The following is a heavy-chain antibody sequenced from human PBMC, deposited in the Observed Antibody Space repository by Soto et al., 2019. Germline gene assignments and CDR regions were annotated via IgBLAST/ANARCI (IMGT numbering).Heavy chain of an antibody. Sequence: PGGSLRLSCAASGFTFRRYPMSWVRQAPGKGLEWVSAISGTGDSTYYAESVKGRFIISRDNSKNTLFLQMNSLRVEDTAVYYCAKDPYASAGATGPYAMDVWGQGTTVTVSS. J-gene: IGHJ6*02. V-gene: IGHV3-23*01. CDR1: GFTFRRYP. CDR2: ISGTGDST. D-gene: IGHD6-13*01. CDR3: AKDPYASAGATGPYAMDV.